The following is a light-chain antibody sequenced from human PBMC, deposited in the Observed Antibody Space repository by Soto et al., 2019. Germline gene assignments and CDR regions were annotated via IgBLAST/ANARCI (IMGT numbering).Light chain of an antibody. V-gene: IGLV1-47*01. Sequence: QPVLTQPPSASGTPGQRVTISCSGSSSNIGSNYAYWYQQLPGTAPSLLIYRNNQRPSGVPDRFSGSKSGTSASLAISGLRSEDEADYYCAAWDDSLSGYVFGTGTKLTVL. CDR2: RNN. CDR1: SSNIGSNY. CDR3: AAWDDSLSGYV. J-gene: IGLJ1*01.